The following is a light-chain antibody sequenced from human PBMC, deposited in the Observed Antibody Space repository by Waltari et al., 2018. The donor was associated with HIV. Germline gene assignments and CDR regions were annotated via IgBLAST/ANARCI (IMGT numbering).Light chain of an antibody. J-gene: IGKJ4*01. CDR1: QSLLHSNGYSY. V-gene: IGKV2-28*01. Sequence: DIVMTQSPLSLPVTPGEPASIACRSSQSLLHSNGYSYLDWYLQKPGQSPQLLIYLGSNRASGVPDRFSGSGSGTDFTLKISRVEAEDVGVYYCMGALQTPHTFGGGTKVEIK. CDR3: MGALQTPHT. CDR2: LGS.